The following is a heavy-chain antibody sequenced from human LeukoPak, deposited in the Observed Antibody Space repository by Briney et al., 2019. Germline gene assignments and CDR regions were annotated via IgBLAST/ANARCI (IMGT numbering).Heavy chain of an antibody. D-gene: IGHD2-15*01. CDR3: ARARQTYCSGGRCQRGTYYYYYMDV. Sequence: ASVKVSCKASGYTFTGYYMHWVRQAPGQGLEWMGWISAYNGNTNYAQKLQGRVTMTTDTSTSTAYMELKSLRSDDTAVYYCARARQTYCSGGRCQRGTYYYYYMDVWGKGTTVTVSS. CDR2: ISAYNGNT. V-gene: IGHV1-18*04. J-gene: IGHJ6*03. CDR1: GYTFTGYY.